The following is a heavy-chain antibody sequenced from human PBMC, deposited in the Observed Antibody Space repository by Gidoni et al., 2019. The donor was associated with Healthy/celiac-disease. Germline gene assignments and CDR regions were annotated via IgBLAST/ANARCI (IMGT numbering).Heavy chain of an antibody. CDR1: GGTFSSYT. CDR2: IIPILGIA. J-gene: IGHJ5*02. V-gene: IGHV1-69*08. Sequence: QVQLVQSGAEVKKPGSSVKVSCKAPGGTFSSYTISWVRQAPGQGLEWMGRIIPILGIANCAQKFQGRVTITADKSTSTAYMELSSLRSEDTAVYYCARDPQGPSIAALNWFDPWGQGTLVTVSS. CDR3: ARDPQGPSIAALNWFDP. D-gene: IGHD6-6*01.